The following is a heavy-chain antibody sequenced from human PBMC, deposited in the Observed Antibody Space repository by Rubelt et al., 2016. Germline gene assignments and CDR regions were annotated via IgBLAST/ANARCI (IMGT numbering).Heavy chain of an antibody. Sequence: QVQLVESGGGVVQPGRSLRLSCAASGFTFSSYGMHWVRQAPGKGLEWVAVIWYDGSNKYYADSVKGRFTMSRDNSKNTLYLQMNSLRAEDTAVYYCARGGAWSSGFLDYWGQGTLVTVSS. J-gene: IGHJ4*02. CDR1: GFTFSSYG. D-gene: IGHD3-22*01. V-gene: IGHV3-33*01. CDR2: IWYDGSNK. CDR3: ARGGAWSSGFLDY.